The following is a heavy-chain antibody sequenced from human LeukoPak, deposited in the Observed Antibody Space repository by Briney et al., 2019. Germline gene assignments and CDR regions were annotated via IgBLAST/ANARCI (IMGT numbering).Heavy chain of an antibody. Sequence: HGESLKISCKGSGYSFTSYWIGWVRQMPGKGLEWMGIIYPGDSDTRYSPSFQGQVTISADKSISTAYLQWSSLKASDTAMYYCARPLNGYSSGWYVDDYWGQGTLVTVSS. CDR3: ARPLNGYSSGWYVDDY. CDR1: GYSFTSYW. V-gene: IGHV5-51*01. D-gene: IGHD6-19*01. J-gene: IGHJ4*02. CDR2: IYPGDSDT.